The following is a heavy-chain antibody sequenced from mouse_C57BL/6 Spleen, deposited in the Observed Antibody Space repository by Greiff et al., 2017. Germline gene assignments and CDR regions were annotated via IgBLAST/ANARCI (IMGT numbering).Heavy chain of an antibody. D-gene: IGHD1-1*01. CDR1: GYSFTGYY. CDR3: ASYGSRVDYAMDY. J-gene: IGHJ4*01. Sequence: VQLKQSGPELVKPGASVKISCKASGYSFTGYYMNWVKQSPEKSLEWIGEMNPSTGGTNYNQKFKAKATLTVDKSSSTAYMQLKSLTSEDSAVYYCASYGSRVDYAMDYWGQGTSVTVSS. CDR2: MNPSTGGT. V-gene: IGHV1-42*01.